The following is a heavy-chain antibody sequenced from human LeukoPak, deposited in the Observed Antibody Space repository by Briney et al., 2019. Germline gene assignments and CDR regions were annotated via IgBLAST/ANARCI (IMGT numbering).Heavy chain of an antibody. V-gene: IGHV1-46*01. Sequence: ASVKVSCKASGYTFTSYYMHWVRQDPGQGLEWMGIINPSGGSTSYAQKFQGRVTMTRDTSTSTVYMELSSLRSEDTAMHYCARSLQSSGYYVGYFDYWGQGTLVTVSS. D-gene: IGHD3-22*01. J-gene: IGHJ4*02. CDR3: ARSLQSSGYYVGYFDY. CDR2: INPSGGST. CDR1: GYTFTSYY.